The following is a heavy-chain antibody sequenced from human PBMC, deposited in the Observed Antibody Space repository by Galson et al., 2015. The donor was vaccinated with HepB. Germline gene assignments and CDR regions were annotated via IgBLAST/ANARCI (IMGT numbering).Heavy chain of an antibody. CDR2: INAGNGNT. V-gene: IGHV1-3*01. J-gene: IGHJ4*02. D-gene: IGHD1-26*01. CDR3: ARVIISYRPPRVYFDY. Sequence: SVKASCKASGYTFTSYAMHWVRQAPGQRLEWMGWINAGNGNTKYSQKFQGRVTITRDTSASTAYMELSSLKSEDTAVYYCARVIISYRPPRVYFDYWGQGTLVTVSS. CDR1: GYTFTSYA.